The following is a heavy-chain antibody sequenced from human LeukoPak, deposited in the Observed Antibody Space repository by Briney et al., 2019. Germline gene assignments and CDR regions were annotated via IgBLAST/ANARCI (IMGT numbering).Heavy chain of an antibody. Sequence: ASVKVSCKASGYTFTSYGISWVRQAPGQGLEWMGWMSAYNGNTNYAQKLQGRVTMTTDTSTSKAYMELRSLRSDDTAVYYCARDTPYSSGWYGVSAFDIWGQGTMVTVSS. CDR2: MSAYNGNT. D-gene: IGHD6-19*01. J-gene: IGHJ3*02. V-gene: IGHV1-18*01. CDR1: GYTFTSYG. CDR3: ARDTPYSSGWYGVSAFDI.